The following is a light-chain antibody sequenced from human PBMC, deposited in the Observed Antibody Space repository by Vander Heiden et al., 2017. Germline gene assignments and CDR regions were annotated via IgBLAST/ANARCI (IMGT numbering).Light chain of an antibody. J-gene: IGKJ4*01. CDR2: WAS. Sequence: DTVMTQSPDSLAVSLGERATINCKSSQNVLYSSNNKNYLAWYQQKPGQPPKLLIYWASTRESGVPDRFSGSGSGTDFTLTISSLQAEDVAVYYCQQYYSTLLTFGGGTKVEIK. V-gene: IGKV4-1*01. CDR3: QQYYSTLLT. CDR1: QNVLYSSNNKNY.